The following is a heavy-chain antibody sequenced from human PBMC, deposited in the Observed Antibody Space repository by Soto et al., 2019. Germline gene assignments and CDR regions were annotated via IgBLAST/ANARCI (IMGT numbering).Heavy chain of an antibody. V-gene: IGHV2-5*02. CDR3: AHRRGYCSGGSCFSIWFDP. CDR1: GFSPSTSGVG. Sequence: QITLKESGPTLVKPTQPLTVTCTFSGFSPSTSGVGVGWIRRPPGTALEWLAFIYWDDDKRYRPSLKRRLSINKENSKNQVVLKMPNIDAVDPVNYFCAHRRGYCSGGSCFSIWFDPWGQGTLVTVSS. J-gene: IGHJ5*02. D-gene: IGHD2-15*01. CDR2: IYWDDDK.